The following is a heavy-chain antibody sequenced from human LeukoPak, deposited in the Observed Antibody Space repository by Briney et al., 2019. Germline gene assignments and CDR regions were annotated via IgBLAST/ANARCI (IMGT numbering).Heavy chain of an antibody. V-gene: IGHV4-34*01. Sequence: SETLSLTCAVYGGSFSGYYWSWVRQPPGKGLEWIGEINHSGSTNYNPSLKSRVTISVDTSKKQFFLKLSSVTAADPAVYYSARGRYMDVWGKGTSVSVSS. J-gene: IGHJ6*03. CDR2: INHSGST. CDR1: GGSFSGYY. CDR3: ARGRYMDV.